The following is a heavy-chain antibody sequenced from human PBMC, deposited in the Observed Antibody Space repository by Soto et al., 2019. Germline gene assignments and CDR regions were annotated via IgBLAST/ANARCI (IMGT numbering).Heavy chain of an antibody. Sequence: QVQLQESGPGLVKPSETLSLTCTVSGGSIGTYYWSWIRQPPGKGLEWIGYIDYSGSTNYNPSLKSRVTISIDTSKNQFSLKLTSVTAADTAVYYCARARRGSGRIDTSDIWGQGTMVTVSS. J-gene: IGHJ3*02. CDR2: IDYSGST. CDR1: GGSIGTYY. D-gene: IGHD3-10*01. CDR3: ARARRGSGRIDTSDI. V-gene: IGHV4-59*01.